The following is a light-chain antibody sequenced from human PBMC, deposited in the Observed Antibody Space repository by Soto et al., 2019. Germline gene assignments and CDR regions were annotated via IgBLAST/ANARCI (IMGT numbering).Light chain of an antibody. CDR1: SSDVDNYNY. CDR3: TSYTSYSTYV. V-gene: IGLV2-14*01. J-gene: IGLJ1*01. Sequence: QSALTQPASVSGSPGQSITISCSGPSSDVDNYNYVSWYQQHPGKAPKLMIYEVNNRPSGVSYRFSGSKSGNTASLTISGLQAEDEADYYCTSYTSYSTYVFGTGTKLTVL. CDR2: EVN.